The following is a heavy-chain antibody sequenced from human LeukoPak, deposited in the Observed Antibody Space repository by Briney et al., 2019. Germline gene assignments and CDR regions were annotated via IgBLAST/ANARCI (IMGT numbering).Heavy chain of an antibody. V-gene: IGHV3-53*01. CDR2: IYSGGNT. CDR1: GFTVSSNY. Sequence: QTGGSLRLSCAASGFTVSSNYMSWVRQAPGKGLEWVSVIYSGGNTYYADSVKGRFTISRDNSKNTLYLQMNSPRAEDTAVYYCARDEPVAAAGWFAFDIWGQGTMVTVSS. CDR3: ARDEPVAAAGWFAFDI. J-gene: IGHJ3*02. D-gene: IGHD6-13*01.